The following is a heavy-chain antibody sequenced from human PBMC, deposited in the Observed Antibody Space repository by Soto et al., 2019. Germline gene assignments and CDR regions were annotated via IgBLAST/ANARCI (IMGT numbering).Heavy chain of an antibody. CDR1: GITSTTYA. Sequence: QVQLVQSGAEVKKPGASVKDSCKASGITSTTYAIHWVRQVPGQGLEWMGWINTGNGNTRYSQRFLGRVSLTTDTSASTVSMDLSSLTSEDTAVYYCARAISGYVTWGQGTLITVSS. J-gene: IGHJ5*02. D-gene: IGHD5-12*01. CDR2: INTGNGNT. V-gene: IGHV1-3*04. CDR3: ARAISGYVT.